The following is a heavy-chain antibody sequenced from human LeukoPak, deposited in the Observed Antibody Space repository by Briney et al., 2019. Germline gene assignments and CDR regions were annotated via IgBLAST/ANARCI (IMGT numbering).Heavy chain of an antibody. D-gene: IGHD4-23*01. Sequence: PSETLSLTCAVYGGSFSGDYWSWIRQPPGKGLEWIEEINHSGSTNYNPSLQSRVTISVDRSKNQSSLKLSSVTASDTAVYYCARGGWEHLLDYWGQGTLVTVSS. CDR3: ARGGWEHLLDY. CDR2: INHSGST. V-gene: IGHV4-34*01. CDR1: GGSFSGDY. J-gene: IGHJ4*02.